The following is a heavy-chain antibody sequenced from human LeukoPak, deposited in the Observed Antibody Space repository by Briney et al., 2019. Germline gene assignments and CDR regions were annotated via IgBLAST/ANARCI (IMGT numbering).Heavy chain of an antibody. CDR3: ARRYSGVMQGYFDY. CDR2: MNPNSGNT. Sequence: ASVKVSCKXSGYTFSSHDINWVRQATGQGLEWMGWMNPNSGNTGYAQKFQGRVTMTRDTSISTAYMELSSLRSEDTAVYYCARRYSGVMQGYFDYWGQGTLVTVSS. D-gene: IGHD5-12*01. J-gene: IGHJ4*02. CDR1: GYTFSSHD. V-gene: IGHV1-8*01.